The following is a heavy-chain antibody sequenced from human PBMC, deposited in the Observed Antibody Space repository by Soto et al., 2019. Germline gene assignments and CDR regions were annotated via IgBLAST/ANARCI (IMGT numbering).Heavy chain of an antibody. CDR1: GFTFSSYG. CDR3: VGNLFWMGY. D-gene: IGHD1-1*01. V-gene: IGHV3-30*03. Sequence: QVQLVESGGGVIQPGRSLKLSCAASGFTFSSYGMHWVRQAPGKGLEWVALISNDGYKKYYVDSVKGRFTIARDNSKNAVFLQMNSLRAEDTAVYYCVGNLFWMGYWGQGTLVTVSS. CDR2: ISNDGYKK. J-gene: IGHJ4*02.